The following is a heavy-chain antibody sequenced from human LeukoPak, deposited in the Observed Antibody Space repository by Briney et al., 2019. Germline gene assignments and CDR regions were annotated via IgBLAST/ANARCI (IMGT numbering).Heavy chain of an antibody. J-gene: IGHJ4*02. CDR3: AKGTVTASGTFDY. CDR2: VSAGGGTT. V-gene: IGHV3-23*01. D-gene: IGHD2-21*02. CDR1: GFTFSNYA. Sequence: PGGSLRLSCAASGFTFSNYAMTWVRQGPGKGLEWVSAVSAGGGTTNYADSVRGRFTISRDNSKNTLYLQMNSLRAEDTAVYYCAKGTVTASGTFDYWGQGTLLTVSS.